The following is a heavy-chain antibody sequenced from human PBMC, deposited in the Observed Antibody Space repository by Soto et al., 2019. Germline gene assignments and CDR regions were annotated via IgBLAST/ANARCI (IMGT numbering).Heavy chain of an antibody. J-gene: IGHJ5*02. D-gene: IGHD2-15*01. V-gene: IGHV4-38-2*01. Sequence: SETLSLTCAVSGYSISSGYHWAWIRQPPGKGLEWLGSVHYSGNTYYNPSLKSRLTISVDKSKNQFSLNLSSVTAADTAVYYCARQDRVVAEGRWFDPWGQGTLVTVSS. CDR2: VHYSGNT. CDR3: ARQDRVVAEGRWFDP. CDR1: GYSISSGYH.